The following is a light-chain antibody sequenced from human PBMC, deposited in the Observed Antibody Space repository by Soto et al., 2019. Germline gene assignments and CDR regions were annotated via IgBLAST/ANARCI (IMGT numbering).Light chain of an antibody. CDR1: SSNIGAGYD. CDR3: QSYHSSLRGPV. Sequence: QSVLTQPPSVSGAPGQRVTISCTGSSSNIGAGYDVHWYQQLPGTAPKLLIYGNSNRPSGVPDRFSGSKSGTSASLAITGLHAEDEADYYCQSYHSSLRGPVFGGGTKPPVL. CDR2: GNS. V-gene: IGLV1-40*01. J-gene: IGLJ2*01.